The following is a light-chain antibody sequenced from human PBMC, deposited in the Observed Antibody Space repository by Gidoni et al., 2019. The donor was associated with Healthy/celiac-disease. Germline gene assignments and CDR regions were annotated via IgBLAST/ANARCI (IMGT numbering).Light chain of an antibody. CDR1: QSVSSY. Sequence: EFVLTQSPATLSLSPGERATLSCRASQSVSSYLAWYQQKPGQAPRLLIYDASNRATGIPARFSGSGSGTDFTLTISSLEPEYFAVYYCQQAGTFGQGTRLEIK. V-gene: IGKV3-11*01. CDR3: QQAGT. J-gene: IGKJ5*01. CDR2: DAS.